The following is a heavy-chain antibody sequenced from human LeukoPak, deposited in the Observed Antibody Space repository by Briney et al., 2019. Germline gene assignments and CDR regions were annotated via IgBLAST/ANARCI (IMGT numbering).Heavy chain of an antibody. Sequence: ASVKVSCKASGGTFSSYAISWVRQAPGQGLEWMGGIIPIFGTANYAQKFQGRVTITADESTSTAYMELSSLRSEDTAVYYCARPEAIFGVHYGMDVWGQGTTVTVSS. D-gene: IGHD3-3*01. CDR3: ARPEAIFGVHYGMDV. J-gene: IGHJ6*02. CDR1: GGTFSSYA. V-gene: IGHV1-69*13. CDR2: IIPIFGTA.